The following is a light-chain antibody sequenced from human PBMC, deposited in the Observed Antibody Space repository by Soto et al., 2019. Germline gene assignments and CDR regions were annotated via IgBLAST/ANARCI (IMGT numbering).Light chain of an antibody. Sequence: DIKMTQSPSSLSPSVGDRVTITCRASRSISDWLPWYQQKPGEAPELLIFDASNLKSGVSSRFSGSGSGTEFTLTISRLQPDDVATYYCLQYSSHSWTFGQGTKVDIK. CDR2: DAS. CDR1: RSISDW. J-gene: IGKJ1*01. CDR3: LQYSSHSWT. V-gene: IGKV1-5*01.